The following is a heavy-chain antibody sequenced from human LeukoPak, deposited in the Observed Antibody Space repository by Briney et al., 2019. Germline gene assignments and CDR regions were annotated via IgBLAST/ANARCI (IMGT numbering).Heavy chain of an antibody. V-gene: IGHV4-34*01. D-gene: IGHD2-15*01. CDR3: ARHGLGGGRSGSGMDV. CDR2: INHSGST. Sequence: PSETLSLTCAVYGGSFSGYYWSWIRQPPGKGLEWIGEINHSGSTNYNPSLKSRVTISVDTSKNQFTLKLRSLTTADTAVYYCARHGLGGGRSGSGMDVWGQGTTVTVSS. CDR1: GGSFSGYY. J-gene: IGHJ6*02.